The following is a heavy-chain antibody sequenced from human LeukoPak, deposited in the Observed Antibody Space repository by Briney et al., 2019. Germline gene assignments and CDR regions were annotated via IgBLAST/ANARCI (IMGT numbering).Heavy chain of an antibody. Sequence: SETLSLTCTVSGGSISSGDYYWSWIRQPPGKGLEWIGYIYYGGSAYYNPSLKSRVTISVDTSKNQFSLKLSSVTAADTAVYYCARYSGSYRYNWFDPWGQGTLVTVSS. D-gene: IGHD1-26*01. CDR2: IYYGGSA. CDR1: GGSISSGDYY. J-gene: IGHJ5*02. CDR3: ARYSGSYRYNWFDP. V-gene: IGHV4-30-4*08.